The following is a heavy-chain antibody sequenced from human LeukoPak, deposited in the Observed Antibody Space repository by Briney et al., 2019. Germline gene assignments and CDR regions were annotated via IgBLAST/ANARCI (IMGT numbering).Heavy chain of an antibody. V-gene: IGHV4-59*08. D-gene: IGHD2-8*02. CDR1: GDSISSYY. CDR2: IQNIGST. J-gene: IGHJ4*02. CDR3: ARLLDPLGFCAGGSCYLDN. Sequence: PSETLSLTCTVSGDSISSYYWSWIRQPPGKGLEWIGYIQNIGSTNYNPSLESRVTMSLDTSKNQFSLKLTSVIAADTAVYFCARLLDPLGFCAGGSCYLDNWGRGTLVTVSS.